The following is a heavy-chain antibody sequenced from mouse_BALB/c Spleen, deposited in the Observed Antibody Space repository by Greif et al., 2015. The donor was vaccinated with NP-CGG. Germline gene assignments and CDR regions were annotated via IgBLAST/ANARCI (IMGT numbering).Heavy chain of an antibody. J-gene: IGHJ4*01. CDR1: GYTFTSYW. V-gene: IGHV1-55*01. D-gene: IGHD2-1*01. Sequence: VQLQQSGAELVKPGASVKMSCKASGYTFTSYWINWVKQRPGQGLEWIGDIYPGRGITNYNEKFKSKATLTLDTSSSTAYMQLSSPTSEDSAVYYCSRSGGNFYYAMDYWGQGTSVTVSS. CDR2: IYPGRGIT. CDR3: SRSGGNFYYAMDY.